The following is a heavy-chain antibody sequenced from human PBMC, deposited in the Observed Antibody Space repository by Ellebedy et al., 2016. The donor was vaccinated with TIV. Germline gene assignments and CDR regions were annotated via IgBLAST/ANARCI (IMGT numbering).Heavy chain of an antibody. V-gene: IGHV3-21*01. CDR1: GFTFSSYS. J-gene: IGHJ4*02. CDR2: ISSSSSYI. CDR3: ASWQWLAQFDY. Sequence: GGSLRLSXAASGFTFSSYSMNWVRQAPGKGLEWVSSISSSSSYIYYADSVKGRFTISRDNAKNSLYLQMNSLRAEDTAVYYCASWQWLAQFDYWGQGTLVTVSS. D-gene: IGHD6-19*01.